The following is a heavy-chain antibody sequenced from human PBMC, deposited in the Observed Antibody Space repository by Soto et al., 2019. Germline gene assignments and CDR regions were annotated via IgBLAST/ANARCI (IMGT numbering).Heavy chain of an antibody. CDR1: GFTFSGFW. D-gene: IGHD6-19*01. Sequence: EVELVESGGGLVQPGGSLRLSCTASGFTFSGFWMHWVRQAPGTGLVWVSRINGDGSVTNYADSVKGRFTISRDNAKNTLYLQMNRLRVEDTAVYYCVRVKETSGLGAFDYWGQGTLVTVSS. CDR3: VRVKETSGLGAFDY. CDR2: INGDGSVT. J-gene: IGHJ4*02. V-gene: IGHV3-74*01.